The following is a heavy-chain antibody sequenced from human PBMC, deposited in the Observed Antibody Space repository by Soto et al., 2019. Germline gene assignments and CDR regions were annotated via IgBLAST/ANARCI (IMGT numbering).Heavy chain of an antibody. J-gene: IGHJ4*02. CDR3: ARDVDSGWYEAFDS. Sequence: GCSLRLSCAASGFTFSNYGMSWVRQAPGKGLEWVSVIRSFGSTTYYADSVKGRFTISRDNSKNRLLLQMNSLKGEDTAVYYCARDVDSGWYEAFDSWGQGTLVTVSS. D-gene: IGHD6-19*01. V-gene: IGHV3-23*01. CDR1: GFTFSNYG. CDR2: IRSFGSTT.